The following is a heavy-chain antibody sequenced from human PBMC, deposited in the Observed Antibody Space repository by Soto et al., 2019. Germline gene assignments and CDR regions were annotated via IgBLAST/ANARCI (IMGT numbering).Heavy chain of an antibody. J-gene: IGHJ6*02. CDR1: GGSFSGYY. D-gene: IGHD3-10*01. Sequence: SETLSLTCAVYGGSFSGYYWGWIRQPPGKGLEWIGSIYYTGSTYYNPSLKSRVTISVDTSKNQFSLKLSSVTAADTAIYYCAKYYFGSGSYNGYYGMDVWGQGTTVTVSS. CDR3: AKYYFGSGSYNGYYGMDV. V-gene: IGHV4-39*01. CDR2: IYYTGST.